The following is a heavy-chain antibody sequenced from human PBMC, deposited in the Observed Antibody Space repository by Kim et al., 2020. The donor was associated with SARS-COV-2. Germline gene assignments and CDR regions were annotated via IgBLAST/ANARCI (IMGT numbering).Heavy chain of an antibody. Sequence: GGSLRLSCAASGFTVSSNYMSWVRQAPGKGLEWVSVIYSGGSTSYSDSVEGGFTISRDNSKNTLYLQMNSRRAEDTAVYYCARVRADYGDEFFDFWCQG. CDR1: GFTVSSNY. CDR2: IYSGGST. J-gene: IGHJ4*02. D-gene: IGHD4-17*01. V-gene: IGHV3-66*01. CDR3: ARVRADYGDEFFDF.